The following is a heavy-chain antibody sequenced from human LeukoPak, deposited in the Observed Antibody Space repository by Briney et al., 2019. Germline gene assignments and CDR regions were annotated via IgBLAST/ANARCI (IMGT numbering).Heavy chain of an antibody. V-gene: IGHV4-59*01. Sequence: PSETLSLTCTVSGGSISSYYWSWIRQPPGKGLEWIGYIYYSGSTNYNPSLKSRVTISVDTSKNQFSLKLSSVTAADTAVYYCARTTEGGYTYNYFYYYYMDVWGKGTTVTISS. J-gene: IGHJ6*03. CDR3: ARTTEGGYTYNYFYYYYMDV. D-gene: IGHD5-18*01. CDR1: GGSISSYY. CDR2: IYYSGST.